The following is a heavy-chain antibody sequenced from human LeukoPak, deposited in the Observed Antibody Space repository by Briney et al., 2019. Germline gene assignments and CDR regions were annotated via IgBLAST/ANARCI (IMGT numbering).Heavy chain of an antibody. J-gene: IGHJ4*02. Sequence: ASVKVSCKTSGYSFTTSLYTIHWMRQVPGHRPEWMGYINAGTGSTKYSQKFQGRVTITADTSATTVYMELSSLTSEDTAVYYCTRDSDTTGWSWVHWGQGTQVTVSS. V-gene: IGHV1-3*01. D-gene: IGHD6-19*01. CDR1: GYSFTTSLYT. CDR2: INAGTGST. CDR3: TRDSDTTGWSWVH.